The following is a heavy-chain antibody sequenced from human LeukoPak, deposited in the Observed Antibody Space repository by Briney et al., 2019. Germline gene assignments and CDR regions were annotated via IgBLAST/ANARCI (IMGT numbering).Heavy chain of an antibody. J-gene: IGHJ4*02. D-gene: IGHD3-16*01. CDR1: GFTFSDYW. CDR2: IKDDGSET. V-gene: IGHV3-7*03. CDR3: ARDPPSWGRPSDY. Sequence: GGSLRLSCAASGFTFSDYWMTWVRQAPGKGLEWLANIKDDGSETHYVDSVRGRFTISGDNAKNSLYLHMNSLRVEDTAVYYCARDPPSWGRPSDYWGQGTLVTVSS.